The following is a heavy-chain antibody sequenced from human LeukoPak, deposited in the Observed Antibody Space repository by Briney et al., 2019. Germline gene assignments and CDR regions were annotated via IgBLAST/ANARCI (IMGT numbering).Heavy chain of an antibody. J-gene: IGHJ4*02. CDR3: ARDDPEYYYDSSGYSFDY. CDR1: GYTFTSYG. V-gene: IGHV1-18*01. CDR2: ISAYNGNT. D-gene: IGHD3-22*01. Sequence: ASVKVSCKASGYTFTSYGISWVRQAPGQGLEWMGGISAYNGNTNYAQKRQGRVTMTTDTSTSTAYMELRSLRSDDTAVYYCARDDPEYYYDSSGYSFDYWGQGTLVTVSS.